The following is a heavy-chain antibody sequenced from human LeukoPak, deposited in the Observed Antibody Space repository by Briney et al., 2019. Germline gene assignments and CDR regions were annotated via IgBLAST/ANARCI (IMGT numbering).Heavy chain of an antibody. CDR1: GFTFSSYA. J-gene: IGHJ4*02. CDR2: LSGRGGST. Sequence: PGGSLRLSCAASGFTFSSYAMSWVRQAPGKGREWVSGLSGRGGSTYYADSVKGRFTISRDNSKNTLYLQMNSLRPEDTAVYYCARITGSRVGGFDYWGQGTLVTASS. D-gene: IGHD1-20*01. CDR3: ARITGSRVGGFDY. V-gene: IGHV3-23*01.